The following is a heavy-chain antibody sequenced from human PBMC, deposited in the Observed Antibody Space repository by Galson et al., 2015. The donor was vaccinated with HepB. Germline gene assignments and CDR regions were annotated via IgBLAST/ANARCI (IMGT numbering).Heavy chain of an antibody. J-gene: IGHJ4*02. D-gene: IGHD2/OR15-2a*01. CDR1: GFTFSSYW. CDR3: ARDFSVRDSAPKY. V-gene: IGHV3-7*03. CDR2: IKQDGSEK. Sequence: SLRLSCAASGFTFSSYWMSWVRQAPGKGLEWVANIKQDGSEKYYVDSVKGRFTISRDNAKNSLYLQMNSPRAEDTAVYYCARDFSVRDSAPKYWGQGTLVTVSS.